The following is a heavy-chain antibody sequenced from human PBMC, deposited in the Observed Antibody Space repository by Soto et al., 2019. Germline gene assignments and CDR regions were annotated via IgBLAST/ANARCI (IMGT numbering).Heavy chain of an antibody. CDR2: IYYSGST. V-gene: IGHV4-59*01. J-gene: IGHJ5*02. CDR1: GGSISSYY. Sequence: QVQLQESGPGLVKPSETLSLTCTVSGGSISSYYWSWIRQPPGKGLEWIGYIYYSGSTNYNPSLKSRVTISVDTSKNQSSLKLSSVTAADTAVYYCAREGGSGSYYKGYWFDPWGQGTLVTVSS. D-gene: IGHD3-10*01. CDR3: AREGGSGSYYKGYWFDP.